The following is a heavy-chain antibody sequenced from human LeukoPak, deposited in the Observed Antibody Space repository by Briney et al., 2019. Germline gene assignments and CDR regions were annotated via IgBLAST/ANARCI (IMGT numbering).Heavy chain of an antibody. V-gene: IGHV4-34*01. CDR2: INHSGST. CDR3: ARRTFGGVIKY. CDR1: GGSYSGYY. Sequence: SETLSLTCAVYGGSYSGYYWSWIRQPPGKGLEWIGEINHSGSTNYNPSLKSRVTISVDTSKNQFSLELSSVTAADTAEYYCARRTFGGVIKYWGQGPLVTVSS. J-gene: IGHJ4*02. D-gene: IGHD3-16*01.